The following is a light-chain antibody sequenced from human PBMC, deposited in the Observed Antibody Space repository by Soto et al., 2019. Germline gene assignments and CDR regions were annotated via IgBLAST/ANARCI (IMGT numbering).Light chain of an antibody. J-gene: IGLJ2*01. Sequence: QSVLTQPPSASGSPGQSVTISCTGTSSDVGGYNYVSWYQQYPGKAPTLMIYDVTKRPSGVPDRFSGSKSGNTASLTVSGLQAEDQADYYCSSYAGNNIMVFGGGTKVTVL. V-gene: IGLV2-8*01. CDR1: SSDVGGYNY. CDR2: DVT. CDR3: SSYAGNNIMV.